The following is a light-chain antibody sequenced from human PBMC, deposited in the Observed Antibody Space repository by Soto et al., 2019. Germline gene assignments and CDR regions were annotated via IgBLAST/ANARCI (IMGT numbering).Light chain of an antibody. CDR2: GNM. J-gene: IGLJ2*01. V-gene: IGLV1-40*01. CDR1: SSNIGAGYD. Sequence: VLTQPPTVSGALWQRVTISCTGSSSNIGAGYDVQWYQQLPGTAPKLLIYGNMNRPSGVPDRFSGSKSGTSASLAITGLQAEDEADYYCHSYDSSLSAVVFGGGTKVTVL. CDR3: HSYDSSLSAVV.